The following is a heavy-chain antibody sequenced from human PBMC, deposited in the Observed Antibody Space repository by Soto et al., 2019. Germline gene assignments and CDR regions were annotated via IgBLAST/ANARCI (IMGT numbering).Heavy chain of an antibody. CDR2: IWYDGSNK. CDR3: ARDLRRLPPRDYYYYGMDV. V-gene: IGHV3-33*01. J-gene: IGHJ6*02. CDR1: GFTFSSYG. Sequence: PGGSLRLPCAASGFTFSSYGMHWVRQAPGKGLEWVAVIWYDGSNKYYADSVKGRFTISRDNSKNTLYLQMNSLRAEDTAVYYCARDLRRLPPRDYYYYGMDVWGQGTTVTVSS.